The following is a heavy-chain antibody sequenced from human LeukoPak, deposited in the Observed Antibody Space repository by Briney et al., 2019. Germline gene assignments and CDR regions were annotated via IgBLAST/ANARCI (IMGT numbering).Heavy chain of an antibody. Sequence: ASVKVSCKASGYTCTSYGISWVRQAPGQGLEWMGWISAYNGNTNYAQKLQGRVTMTTDTSTSTAYMELRSLRSDDTAVYYCARLRLATTVVTYFDYWGQGTLVTVSS. CDR2: ISAYNGNT. CDR3: ARLRLATTVVTYFDY. CDR1: GYTCTSYG. D-gene: IGHD4-23*01. J-gene: IGHJ4*02. V-gene: IGHV1-18*01.